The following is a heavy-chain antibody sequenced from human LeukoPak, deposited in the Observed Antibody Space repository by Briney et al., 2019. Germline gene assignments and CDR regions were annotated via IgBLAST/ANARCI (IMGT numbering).Heavy chain of an antibody. CDR3: ARAGDYVTITYFDY. J-gene: IGHJ4*02. CDR2: ISYDGSNK. D-gene: IGHD4-17*01. Sequence: PGGSLRLSCAASGFTFSSYAMHWVRQAPGKGLEWVAVISYDGSNKYYADSVKGRFTISRDNSKNTLYLQMNSLRAEDTAVYYCARAGDYVTITYFDYWGQGTLVTVSS. V-gene: IGHV3-30-3*01. CDR1: GFTFSSYA.